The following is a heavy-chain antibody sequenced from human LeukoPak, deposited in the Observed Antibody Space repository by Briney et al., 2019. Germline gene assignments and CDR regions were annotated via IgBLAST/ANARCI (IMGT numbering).Heavy chain of an antibody. CDR1: GFTFGDYA. CDR3: TRAHGSGSYFRLDY. CDR2: IRSKAYGGTT. V-gene: IGHV3-49*03. D-gene: IGHD3-10*01. J-gene: IGHJ4*02. Sequence: PGGSLRVSCTASGFTFGDYAMSWFRQAPGKGLEWVGFIRSKAYGGTTEYAASVKGRFTISRDDSKSIAYLQMNSLKTEDTAVYYCTRAHGSGSYFRLDYWGQGTLVTVSS.